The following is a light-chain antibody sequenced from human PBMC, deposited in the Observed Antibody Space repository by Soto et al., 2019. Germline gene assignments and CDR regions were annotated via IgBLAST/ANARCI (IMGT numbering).Light chain of an antibody. CDR2: DVS. CDR3: SSYTSSSSRV. V-gene: IGLV2-14*01. Sequence: QSVLTQPASVSGSPGQSITISCTGTSSDVGGYNYVSWYQQHPGKAPKLMIYDVSNRPSGVSNRVSGSKSGNTASLTISGLQAEAEADYYCSSYTSSSSRVFGGGTKVTVL. CDR1: SSDVGGYNY. J-gene: IGLJ3*02.